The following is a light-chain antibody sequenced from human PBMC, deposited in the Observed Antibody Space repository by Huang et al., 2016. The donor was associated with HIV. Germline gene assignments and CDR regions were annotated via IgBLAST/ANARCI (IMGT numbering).Light chain of an antibody. CDR3: QQSYSTPRT. J-gene: IGKJ2*01. CDR2: AAS. Sequence: DIQMTQSPSSLSASVGDRVTITCRASQSISSYLNWYQQKPGKAPKLLIYAASSLQSGFPSRVSGSGSVTDFTLTISSLQPEDFATYYCQQSYSTPRTFGQGTKLEIK. CDR1: QSISSY. V-gene: IGKV1-39*01.